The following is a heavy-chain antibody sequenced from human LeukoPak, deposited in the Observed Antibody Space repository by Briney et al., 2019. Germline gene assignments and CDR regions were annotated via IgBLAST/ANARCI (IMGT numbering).Heavy chain of an antibody. CDR2: IYYSGST. D-gene: IGHD6-6*01. J-gene: IGHJ3*02. Sequence: SETLSLTCTVSGGSISSSSYYWGWIRQPPGKGLEWIGSIYYSGSTYYNPSLKSRVTISVDTSKNQFSLKLSSVTAADTAVYYCARPRRSIAARPGGAFDIWGQGTMVTVSS. V-gene: IGHV4-39*01. CDR1: GGSISSSSYY. CDR3: ARPRRSIAARPGGAFDI.